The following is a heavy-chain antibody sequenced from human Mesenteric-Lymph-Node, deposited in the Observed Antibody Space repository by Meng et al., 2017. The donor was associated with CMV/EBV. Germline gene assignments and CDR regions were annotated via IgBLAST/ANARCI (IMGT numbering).Heavy chain of an antibody. V-gene: IGHV3-21*01. J-gene: IGHJ3*02. Sequence: GESLKISCAASGFTFSSYSMNWVRQAPGKGLEWVSSISSSSSYIYYADSVKGRFTISRDNAKNSLYLQMNSQRAEDTAVYYCARVAVAEGAFDIWGQGTMVTVSS. CDR1: GFTFSSYS. CDR3: ARVAVAEGAFDI. CDR2: ISSSSSYI. D-gene: IGHD2-15*01.